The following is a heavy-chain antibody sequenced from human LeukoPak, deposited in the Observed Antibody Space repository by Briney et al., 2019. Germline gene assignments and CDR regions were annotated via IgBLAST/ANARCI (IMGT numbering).Heavy chain of an antibody. D-gene: IGHD6-6*01. CDR3: ARGLLVRANNKQLAY. CDR2: INPNSGGT. V-gene: IGHV1-2*02. J-gene: IGHJ4*02. Sequence: GASVKVSCKASGYTFTGYYMHWVRQAPGQGLEWMGWINPNSGGTNYAQKFQGRVTMTRDTSISTAYMELSRLRSDDTAVYYCARGLLVRANNKQLAYWGQGTLVTASS. CDR1: GYTFTGYY.